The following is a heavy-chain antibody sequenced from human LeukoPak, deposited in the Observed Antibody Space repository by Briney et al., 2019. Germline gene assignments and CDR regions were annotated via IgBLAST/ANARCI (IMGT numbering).Heavy chain of an antibody. CDR1: GGSISSYY. Sequence: SETQSLTCTVSGGSISSYYWSWIRQPPGKGLEWIGYIYYSGSTNYNPSLKSRVTISVDTSKNQFSLKLSSVTAADTAVYYCARVAVRGVRGVLGYWGQGTLVTVSS. J-gene: IGHJ4*02. V-gene: IGHV4-59*01. CDR3: ARVAVRGVRGVLGY. D-gene: IGHD3-10*01. CDR2: IYYSGST.